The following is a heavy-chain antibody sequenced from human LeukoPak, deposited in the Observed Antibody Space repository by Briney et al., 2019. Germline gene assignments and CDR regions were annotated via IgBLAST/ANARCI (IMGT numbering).Heavy chain of an antibody. CDR2: IKQDGSEK. J-gene: IGHJ6*02. CDR1: GFTFSSYW. Sequence: GGSLRLSCAASGFTFSSYWMSWVRQAPGKGLEWVANIKQDGSEKYYVDSVKGRFTISRDNAKNSLYLQMNSLRAEDTAVYYCAREEAVPAANRHYYYYGMDVWGQGTTVTVSS. V-gene: IGHV3-7*01. CDR3: AREEAVPAANRHYYYYGMDV. D-gene: IGHD2-2*01.